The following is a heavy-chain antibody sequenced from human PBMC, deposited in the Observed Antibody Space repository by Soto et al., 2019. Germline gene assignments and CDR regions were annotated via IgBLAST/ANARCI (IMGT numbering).Heavy chain of an antibody. J-gene: IGHJ4*02. CDR1: GYTFTSHD. CDR2: LNPYNGKT. D-gene: IGHD6-6*01. V-gene: IGHV1-8*01. CDR3: ARVSSIAARRSFDS. Sequence: QVQLVQSGTEVKTPGASVKVSCKASGYTFTSHDINWVRQATGQGLEWMGWLNPYNGKTAYAQTFQGRVTMTWNATTGIVYLELSSLRSEDTAMYYCARVSSIAARRSFDSWGQGTLVTVSS.